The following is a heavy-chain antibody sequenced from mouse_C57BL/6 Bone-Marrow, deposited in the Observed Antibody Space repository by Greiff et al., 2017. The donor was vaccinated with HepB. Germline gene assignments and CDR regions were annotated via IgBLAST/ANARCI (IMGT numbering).Heavy chain of an antibody. V-gene: IGHV1-18*01. J-gene: IGHJ3*01. CDR3: ARERGITTAGFAY. CDR2: INPNNGGT. CDR1: GYTFTDYN. D-gene: IGHD1-2*01. Sequence: EVHLVESGPELVKPGASVKIPCKASGYTFTDYNMDWVKQSHGKSLEWIGDINPNNGGTIYNQKFKGKATLTVDKSSSTAYMELRSLTSEDTAVYYCARERGITTAGFAYWGHGTLVTVSA.